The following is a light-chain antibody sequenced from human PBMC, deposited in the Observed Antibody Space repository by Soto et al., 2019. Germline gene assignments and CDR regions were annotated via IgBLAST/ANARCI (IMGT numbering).Light chain of an antibody. J-gene: IGKJ2*01. Sequence: DIQMTQSPSTLSASVGDRVTITCRASQSISSWLAWYQQKPGKAPKLLIYDASSLESGVTSRFSGSGSGTEFTLTISSLQPDDFATYYCKQYNSYYTFGQGTKLEIK. CDR3: KQYNSYYT. V-gene: IGKV1-5*01. CDR2: DAS. CDR1: QSISSW.